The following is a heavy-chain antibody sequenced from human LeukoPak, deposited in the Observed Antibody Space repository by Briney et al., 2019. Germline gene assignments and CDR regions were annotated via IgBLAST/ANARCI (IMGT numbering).Heavy chain of an antibody. Sequence: GGSLRLSCAASGFTVSSNYMIWVRQAPGKGLEWVSAISGSGGSTYYADSVKGRFTISRDNSKNTLYLQMNSLRAEDTAVYYCAKDEATITMVRGVIPAVDYWGQGTLVTVSS. CDR2: ISGSGGST. CDR1: GFTVSSNY. V-gene: IGHV3-23*01. CDR3: AKDEATITMVRGVIPAVDY. D-gene: IGHD3-10*01. J-gene: IGHJ4*02.